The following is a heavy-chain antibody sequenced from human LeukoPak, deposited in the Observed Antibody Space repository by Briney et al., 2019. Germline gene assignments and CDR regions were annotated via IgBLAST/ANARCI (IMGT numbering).Heavy chain of an antibody. CDR1: GFTFSPYA. Sequence: GGSLRLSCAASGFTFSPYAMGWVRQAPGKRLEWVSVISGGGGSVAYYADSVKGRFAISRDDSMNTVYLQVNSLRAEDTAVYYCVRGGGVVTVIDYWGQGTLVTVSS. CDR3: VRGGGVVTVIDY. CDR2: ISGGGGSVA. D-gene: IGHD2-21*02. J-gene: IGHJ4*02. V-gene: IGHV3-23*01.